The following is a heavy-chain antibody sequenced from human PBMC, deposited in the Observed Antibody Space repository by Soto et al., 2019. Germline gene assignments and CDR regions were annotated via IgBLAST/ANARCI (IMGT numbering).Heavy chain of an antibody. J-gene: IGHJ4*02. CDR3: AKDRTFGPPLVRFDS. D-gene: IGHD6-6*01. V-gene: IGHV3-23*01. Sequence: EVQLLESGGDFVQPGGSLRLSCGASGFTFSVYAMTWVRQAPGKGLEWVSAISGNGGSTYYADSVKGRFTISRDNSKSTLHLQMNSLRVEDTAVYYCAKDRTFGPPLVRFDSWGQGTLVTVSS. CDR1: GFTFSVYA. CDR2: ISGNGGST.